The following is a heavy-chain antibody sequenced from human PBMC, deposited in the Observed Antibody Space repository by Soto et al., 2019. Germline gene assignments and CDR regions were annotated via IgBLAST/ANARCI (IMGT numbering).Heavy chain of an antibody. CDR1: VGSISSGGYS. CDR2: IYHSRST. CDR3: ARQPYYDGQHEGWFDC. Sequence: PSETLSLTCGFSVGSISSGGYSWSWIRQPPWKGLEWIGYIYHSRSTYYNPSLKSRVIISVDRSKNQFSLKLSSVTAADPAVYYCARQPYYDGQHEGWFDCWGQGTLVRVSS. J-gene: IGHJ5*01. V-gene: IGHV4-30-2*01. D-gene: IGHD3-22*01.